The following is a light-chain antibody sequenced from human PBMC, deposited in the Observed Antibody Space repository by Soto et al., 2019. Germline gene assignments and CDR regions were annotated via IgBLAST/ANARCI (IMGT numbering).Light chain of an antibody. J-gene: IGLJ2*01. Sequence: QSVLTQPASVSGSPGQSITISCTGTSSDVGGYNYVSWYQQHPGKAPKLMIYEVSNRPSGVSNRFSGSKSGNTASLTISGLQAEDEADYYCSSYTNSNTHVFGGGTKLTVL. CDR1: SSDVGGYNY. CDR3: SSYTNSNTHV. V-gene: IGLV2-14*01. CDR2: EVS.